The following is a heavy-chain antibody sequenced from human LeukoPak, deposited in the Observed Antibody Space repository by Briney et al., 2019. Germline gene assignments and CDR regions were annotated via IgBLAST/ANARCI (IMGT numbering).Heavy chain of an antibody. CDR2: IFYTGRT. D-gene: IGHD1-7*01. V-gene: IGHV4-39*01. CDR3: ARLLTGTTSYKDV. J-gene: IGHJ6*03. Sequence: SETLSLTCTVSSGSISSSNYYWGWIRQPPGKGLEWIGSIFYTGRTYYNPSLKSRVTISVDTSKNQFSLRLSSVTATDTAVYYCARLLTGTTSYKDVWGKGTTVTVSS. CDR1: SGSISSSNYY.